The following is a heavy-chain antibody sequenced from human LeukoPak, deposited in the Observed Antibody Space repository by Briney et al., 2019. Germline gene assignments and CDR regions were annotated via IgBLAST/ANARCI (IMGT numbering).Heavy chain of an antibody. J-gene: IGHJ6*02. V-gene: IGHV1-24*01. Sequence: ASVKVSCKVSGYTLTELSMHWVRQAPGKGLERMGGFDPEDGETIYAQKLQGRVTMTEDTSTDTAYMELSSLRSEDTAVYYCATVIAARGGYYYGMDVWGQGTTVTVSS. CDR3: ATVIAARGGYYYGMDV. CDR1: GYTLTELS. D-gene: IGHD6-6*01. CDR2: FDPEDGET.